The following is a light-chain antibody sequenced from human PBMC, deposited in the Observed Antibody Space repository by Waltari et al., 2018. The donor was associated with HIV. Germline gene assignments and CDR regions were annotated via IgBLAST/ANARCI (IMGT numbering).Light chain of an antibody. V-gene: IGLV2-23*02. CDR1: SSDFGSYNL. CDR2: EVS. CDR3: CSYAGTSTVV. Sequence: QSALTQPASVSGSPGQSMTISCTGTSSDFGSYNLVSWYQQHPGKAPKLMIYEVSTRPSGVSNRFSGSKSGNTAALTISGLQAEDEADYYCCSYAGTSTVVFGGGTKLTVL. J-gene: IGLJ2*01.